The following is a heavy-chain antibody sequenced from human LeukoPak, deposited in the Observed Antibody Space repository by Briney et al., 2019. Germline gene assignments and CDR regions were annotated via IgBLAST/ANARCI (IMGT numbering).Heavy chain of an antibody. CDR1: GYTFTGYY. V-gene: IGHV1-2*02. CDR2: INPNSGGT. J-gene: IGHJ4*02. D-gene: IGHD6-19*01. CDR3: ARDGVYSSGWYVDY. Sequence: VSVKVSCKASGYTFTGYYMHWVRQAPGQGLEWMGWINPNSGGTNYAQKFQGRVTMTRDTSISTAYMELSRLRSDDTAVYYCARDGVYSSGWYVDYWGQGTLVTVSS.